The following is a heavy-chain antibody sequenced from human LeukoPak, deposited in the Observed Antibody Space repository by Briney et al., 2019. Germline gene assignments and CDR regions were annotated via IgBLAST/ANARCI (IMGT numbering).Heavy chain of an antibody. J-gene: IGHJ4*02. CDR2: IKKDGSEK. CDR1: GFTFSSYW. Sequence: TGGSLRLSCAASGFTFSSYWMSWVRQAPGKGLEWVANIKKDGSEKYYVDSVKGRFTISRDNAKNSLYLQMNSLRAEDTAVYYCARDLSGVAGYTYGRGIDYWGQGTLVTVSS. D-gene: IGHD5-18*01. V-gene: IGHV3-7*01. CDR3: ARDLSGVAGYTYGRGIDY.